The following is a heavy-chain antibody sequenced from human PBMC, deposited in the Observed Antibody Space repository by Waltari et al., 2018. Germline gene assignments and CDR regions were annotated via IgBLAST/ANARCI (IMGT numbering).Heavy chain of an antibody. CDR1: GFTFSGSA. J-gene: IGHJ6*03. Sequence: EVQLVESGGGLVQPGGSLKLSCAASGFTFSGSAMHWVRQASGKGLEWVGRIRSKANSYATAYAASVKGRFTISRDDSKNTAYLQMNSLKTEDTAVYYCTPQTGYCSSTSCYGGWGDYYYMDVWGKGTTVTVSS. D-gene: IGHD2-2*01. V-gene: IGHV3-73*02. CDR2: IRSKANSYAT. CDR3: TPQTGYCSSTSCYGGWGDYYYMDV.